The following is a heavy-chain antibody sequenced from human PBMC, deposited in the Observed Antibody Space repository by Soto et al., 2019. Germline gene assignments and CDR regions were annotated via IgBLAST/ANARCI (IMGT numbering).Heavy chain of an antibody. J-gene: IGHJ4*02. CDR1: GFNFDNYG. V-gene: IGHV3-30*18. Sequence: GGSLRLSCQASGFNFDNYGMHWVRQAPGKGLEWVAVITYDGSFQYYADSVKGRFTISRENSTNTPSLHLNTLKPEDTAVYHCAKDSVGGTVYDRLAFWGQGTLVTVSS. CDR2: ITYDGSFQ. CDR3: AKDSVGGTVYDRLAF. D-gene: IGHD3-16*01.